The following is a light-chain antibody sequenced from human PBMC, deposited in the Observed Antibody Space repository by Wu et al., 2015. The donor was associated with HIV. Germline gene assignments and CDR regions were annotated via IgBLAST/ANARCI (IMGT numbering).Light chain of an antibody. V-gene: IGKV3-20*01. CDR2: GAS. J-gene: IGKJ2*01. Sequence: EIVLTQSPDTLSLSPGERATLSCRASQSISSSYLAWYQQKPGQAPRLLIYGASSRATGIPDRFSGSGSGTDFTLTINRLEPEDFAVYYCQYYGSSPYTFGQGTKPGDQ. CDR3: QYYGSSPYT. CDR1: QSISSSY.